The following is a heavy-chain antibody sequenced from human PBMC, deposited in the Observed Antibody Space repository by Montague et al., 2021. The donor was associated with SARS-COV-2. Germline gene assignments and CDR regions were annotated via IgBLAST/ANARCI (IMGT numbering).Heavy chain of an antibody. CDR3: VRERECSGGSCYGPDDDAFDI. CDR2: ISDIGIT. D-gene: IGHD2-15*01. Sequence: SETLSLTCAVYGGSFNGYYWNWIRQPPGKGLEWIGEISDIGITTYNPSLESRLTTSADRSKNQFSLRLTSVTAADTAVYYCVRERECSGGSCYGPDDDAFDIWGQGTVVTVSS. CDR1: GGSFNGYY. V-gene: IGHV4-34*01. J-gene: IGHJ3*02.